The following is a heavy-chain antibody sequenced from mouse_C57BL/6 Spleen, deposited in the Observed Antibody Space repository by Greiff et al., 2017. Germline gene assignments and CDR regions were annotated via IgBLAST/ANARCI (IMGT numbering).Heavy chain of an antibody. CDR3: ARVVDSSGRGFAY. D-gene: IGHD3-2*02. V-gene: IGHV1-81*01. CDR1: GYTFTSYG. Sequence: QVQLKESGAELARPGASVKLSCKASGYTFTSYGISWVKQRTGQGLEWIGEIYPRSGNTYYNEKFKGKATLTADKSSSTAYMELRSLTSEDSAVYFCARVVDSSGRGFAYWGQGTLVTVSA. J-gene: IGHJ3*01. CDR2: IYPRSGNT.